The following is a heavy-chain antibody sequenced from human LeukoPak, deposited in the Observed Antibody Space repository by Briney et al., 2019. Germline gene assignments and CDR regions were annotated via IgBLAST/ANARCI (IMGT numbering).Heavy chain of an antibody. Sequence: QPGGSLRLSCTASGFTFSSYAMSWVRQAPGKGLEWVSAISGSGGSTYYADSVKGRFTISRDNSKNTLYLQMNSLRAEDTAVYYCAKDLVYDYGDYGRAFDIWGQGTMVTVSS. D-gene: IGHD4-17*01. CDR2: ISGSGGST. J-gene: IGHJ3*02. CDR3: AKDLVYDYGDYGRAFDI. CDR1: GFTFSSYA. V-gene: IGHV3-23*01.